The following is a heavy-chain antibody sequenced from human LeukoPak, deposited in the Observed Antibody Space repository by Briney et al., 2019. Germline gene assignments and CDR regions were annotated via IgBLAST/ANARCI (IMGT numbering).Heavy chain of an antibody. Sequence: ASVKVSCKASGGTFSSYAISWVRQAPGQGLEWMGGIIPTFGTANYAQKFQGRVTITADESTSTAYMELSSLRSEDTAVYYCARVGTLGYCSSTSCYRWFDPWGQGTLVTVSS. CDR3: ARVGTLGYCSSTSCYRWFDP. V-gene: IGHV1-69*13. CDR2: IIPTFGTA. J-gene: IGHJ5*02. D-gene: IGHD2-2*02. CDR1: GGTFSSYA.